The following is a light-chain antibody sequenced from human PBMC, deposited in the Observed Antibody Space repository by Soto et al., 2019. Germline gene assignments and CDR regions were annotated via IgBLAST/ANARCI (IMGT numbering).Light chain of an antibody. V-gene: IGLV2-14*01. Sequence: QSVLTQPASVSGSPGQSITISCTETSSDLRTYNYVSWYQQHPGKAPKLIIYEVSNRPSGVSNRFSGSKSGNTASLTISGLQAEDEADYYCSSYTSSSTLVLFGGGTKLTVL. CDR3: SSYTSSSTLVL. J-gene: IGLJ2*01. CDR2: EVS. CDR1: SSDLRTYNY.